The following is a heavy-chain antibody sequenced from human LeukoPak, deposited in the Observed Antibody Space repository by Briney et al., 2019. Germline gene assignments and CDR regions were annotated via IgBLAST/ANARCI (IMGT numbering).Heavy chain of an antibody. CDR3: ARLSRPHILDSNWFNS. CDR1: GYILTNYW. CDR2: IYPGDSDV. D-gene: IGHD3-3*01. Sequence: GESLKISCTGSGYILTNYWIGWVRQMPGKGLEWMGIIYPGDSDVRYSPSFRGQVILSADKSINTAYLQWSALKASDTAMYYCARLSRPHILDSNWFNSWGQGSLVTISS. J-gene: IGHJ5*01. V-gene: IGHV5-51*01.